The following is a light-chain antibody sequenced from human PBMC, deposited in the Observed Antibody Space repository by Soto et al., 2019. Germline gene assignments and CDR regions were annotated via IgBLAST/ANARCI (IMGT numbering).Light chain of an antibody. CDR1: SGSIASND. V-gene: IGLV6-57*04. J-gene: IGLJ2*01. CDR3: QSYDISTVV. CDR2: ENN. Sequence: NFMLTQPHSVSESPGKTVTISCTRSSGSIASNDVQCYQQRPGSAPTTVIYENNQRPSGVPDRFSGSTDGSSNSASLTISGLQTEDEADYYCQSYDISTVVFGGGTKLTVL.